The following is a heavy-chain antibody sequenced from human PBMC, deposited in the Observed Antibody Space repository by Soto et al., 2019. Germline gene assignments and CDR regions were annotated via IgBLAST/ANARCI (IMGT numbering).Heavy chain of an antibody. J-gene: IGHJ4*02. D-gene: IGHD2-21*02. CDR3: AKDSGTYCGGDCNDY. CDR1: GFTFRSYA. CDR2: ISGSGGST. V-gene: IGHV3-23*01. Sequence: PGGDLRLSCAASGFTFRSYAMSWVRQAPGKGLEWVSAISGSGGSTYYADSVKGRVTISRDNSENTLYLQENSLRAEATAVYYCAKDSGTYCGGDCNDYWGQGTLVTVSS.